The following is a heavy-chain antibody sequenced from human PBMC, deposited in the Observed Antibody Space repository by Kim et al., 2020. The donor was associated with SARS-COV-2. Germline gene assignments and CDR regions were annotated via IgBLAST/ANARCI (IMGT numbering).Heavy chain of an antibody. J-gene: IGHJ4*02. D-gene: IGHD5-12*01. Sequence: DSVEGRFAISRDNSKHTLYLQIDSLRAEDTAVYYCAKIGVEMATMGLFDYWGQGTLVTVSS. CDR3: AKIGVEMATMGLFDY. V-gene: IGHV3-23*01.